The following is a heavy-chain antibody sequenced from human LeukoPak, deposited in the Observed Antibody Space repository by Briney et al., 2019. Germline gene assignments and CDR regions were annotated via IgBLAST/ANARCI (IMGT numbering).Heavy chain of an antibody. CDR2: ISTSSSYI. CDR3: AGGTDFAAD. D-gene: IGHD2-15*01. CDR1: GFTFSSYS. J-gene: IGHJ4*02. Sequence: GGSLRLSCAASGFTFSSYSMTWVRQAPGKGLEWVSSISTSSSYIDYADSVRGRFTVSRDNAKNSLYLQMNSLRAEDTAVYYCAGGTDFAADWGQGTLVTVSS. V-gene: IGHV3-21*01.